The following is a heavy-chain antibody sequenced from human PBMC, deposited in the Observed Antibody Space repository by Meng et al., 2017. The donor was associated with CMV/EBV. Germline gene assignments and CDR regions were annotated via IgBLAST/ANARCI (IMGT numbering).Heavy chain of an antibody. CDR3: ARDRGITIFGVVIPAGMDV. Sequence: SSVTVSRKASGGTLSSYAISWVRQAAGQGLEWMGGIIPILGTANYAQKSQGRVTITRDESTSTAYMELSSLGSEDTAVYYWARDRGITIFGVVIPAGMDVWGQGTTVTVSS. V-gene: IGHV1-69*05. J-gene: IGHJ6*02. CDR1: GGTLSSYA. CDR2: IIPILGTA. D-gene: IGHD3-3*01.